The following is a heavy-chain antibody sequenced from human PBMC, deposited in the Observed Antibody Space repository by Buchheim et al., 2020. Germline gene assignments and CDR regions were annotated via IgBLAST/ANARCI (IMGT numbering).Heavy chain of an antibody. CDR1: GFTFSSYG. Sequence: VQLVESGGGVVQPGRSLRLSCAASGFTFSSYGMHWVRQAPGKGLEWVAVISYDGSNKYYADSVKGRFTISRDNSKNTLYLQMNSLRAEDTAVYYCAKAGDCGGDCSRGFDYWGQGTL. CDR2: ISYDGSNK. J-gene: IGHJ4*02. CDR3: AKAGDCGGDCSRGFDY. D-gene: IGHD2-21*02. V-gene: IGHV3-30*18.